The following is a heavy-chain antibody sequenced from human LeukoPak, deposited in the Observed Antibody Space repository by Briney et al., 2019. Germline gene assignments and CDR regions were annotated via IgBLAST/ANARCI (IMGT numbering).Heavy chain of an antibody. CDR2: IAYDGGST. CDR1: GFTFSNYA. V-gene: IGHV3-30*04. CDR3: ARDHFFTMDV. Sequence: PGGSLRLSCAASGFTFSNYAIHCVRQAPGKGLEWVAVIAYDGGSTVYADSVKGRFTISRDNSKNTLYLQMNSLRTEDTAVYYCARDHFFTMDVWGQGITVTVSS. J-gene: IGHJ6*02.